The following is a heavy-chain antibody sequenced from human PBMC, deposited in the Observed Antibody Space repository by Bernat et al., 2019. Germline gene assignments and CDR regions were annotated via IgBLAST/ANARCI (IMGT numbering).Heavy chain of an antibody. J-gene: IGHJ3*02. CDR2: ISYDGSNK. V-gene: IGHV3-30-3*01. CDR1: FTFSSYA. CDR3: ARDEIVVVVAATFDYCGFFFNDTATTEIYTLSLHDALPI. D-gene: IGHD2-15*01. Sequence: FTFSSYAMHWVRQAPGKGLEWVAVISYDGSNKYYADSVKGRFTISRDNSKNTLYLQMNSLRAEDTAVYYCARDEIVVVVAATFDYCGFFFNDTATTEIYTLSLHDALPIW.